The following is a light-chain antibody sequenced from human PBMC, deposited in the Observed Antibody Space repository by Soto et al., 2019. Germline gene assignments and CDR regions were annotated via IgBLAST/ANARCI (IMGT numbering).Light chain of an antibody. CDR3: QQYGCSPLT. CDR2: GAS. CDR1: QSVSSSY. Sequence: EIVLTQSPGTLSLSPGERATLSCRASQSVSSSYLAWYQQKPGQAPSLLIYGASSRATGIPDRFSGSGSGTDFTLTISRLEPEDFAVYYFQQYGCSPLTFGQGTKVEIK. V-gene: IGKV3-20*01. J-gene: IGKJ1*01.